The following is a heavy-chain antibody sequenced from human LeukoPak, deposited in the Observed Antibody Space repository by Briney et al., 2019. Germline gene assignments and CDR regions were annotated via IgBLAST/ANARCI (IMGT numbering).Heavy chain of an antibody. CDR1: GYTFTSYY. CDR3: AKDRKQVAAAGFDY. D-gene: IGHD6-13*01. V-gene: IGHV1-46*01. CDR2: INPSGGST. Sequence: ASVKVSCKASGYTFTSYYMHWVRQAPGQGLEWMGIINPSGGSTSYAQKFQGRVTMTRDTSTSTAYMELRSLRSDDTAVYYCAKDRKQVAAAGFDYWGQGTLVTVSS. J-gene: IGHJ4*02.